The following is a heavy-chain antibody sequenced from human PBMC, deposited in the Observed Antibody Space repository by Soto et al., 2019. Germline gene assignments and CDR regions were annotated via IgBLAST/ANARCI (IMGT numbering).Heavy chain of an antibody. D-gene: IGHD1-1*01. CDR1: GFTFTTYA. Sequence: EVQLVESGGGLVQPGGSLRLSRAASGFTFTTYAMIWVRQPPGKGLEFVSSISYNGGNTYYANSVRGRFTISRDNSKNTLYLQMGSLRAEDMAVYYCASNWNADYWGQGTLVTVSS. CDR3: ASNWNADY. CDR2: ISYNGGNT. V-gene: IGHV3-64*01. J-gene: IGHJ4*02.